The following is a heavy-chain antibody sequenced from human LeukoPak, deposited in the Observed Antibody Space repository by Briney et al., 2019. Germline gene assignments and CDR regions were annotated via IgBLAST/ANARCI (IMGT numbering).Heavy chain of an antibody. CDR3: ARQVQPYDFWSGYYAFDY. CDR1: GCSISRYY. D-gene: IGHD3-3*01. J-gene: IGHJ4*02. Sequence: PSETLSLTCTVSGCSISRYYWSWLRQPPGKGLEWIGYIYYSGSTNYNPSLKSRVTISVDTSKNQLPLKLSSVTAAHAGRCYCARQVQPYDFWSGYYAFDYWGQGTLVTVSS. CDR2: IYYSGST. V-gene: IGHV4-59*01.